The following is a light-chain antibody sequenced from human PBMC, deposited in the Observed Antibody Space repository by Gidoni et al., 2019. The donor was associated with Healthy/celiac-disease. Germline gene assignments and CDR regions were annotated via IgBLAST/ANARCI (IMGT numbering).Light chain of an antibody. CDR3: QQNNNSPPA. V-gene: IGKV3-15*01. CDR1: QSVSSN. CDR2: GAS. J-gene: IGKJ1*01. Sequence: EIVMTKSPATLSVSPGERATLSCRARQSVSSNLAWSQQKPGQAPRLLIYGASTRAIGIPARFSGSGSGTEFTLTISSLQSEDFAVYYCQQNNNSPPAFGQGTKVEIK.